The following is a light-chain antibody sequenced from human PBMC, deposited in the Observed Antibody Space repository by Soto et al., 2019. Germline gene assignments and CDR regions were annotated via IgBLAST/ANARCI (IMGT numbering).Light chain of an antibody. CDR2: GAS. CDR3: QQYVISVT. CDR1: QSVDSSF. Sequence: EIVLTQSPGSLSLSPGERATLSCRASQSVDSSFFAWYQQKPGQAPRLLIYGASNRATGIPDRFSGSGSGTDFTLTISRLEPEDFAVYYCQQYVISVTFRQGTKVEIK. J-gene: IGKJ1*01. V-gene: IGKV3-20*01.